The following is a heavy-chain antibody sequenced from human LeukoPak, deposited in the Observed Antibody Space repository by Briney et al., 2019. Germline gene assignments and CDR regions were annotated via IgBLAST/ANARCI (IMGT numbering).Heavy chain of an antibody. CDR3: VSEGASTIYGMDV. CDR1: VDTFSSYA. D-gene: IGHD5/OR15-5a*01. CDR2: IIPIFGTA. V-gene: IGHV1-69*13. J-gene: IGHJ6*02. Sequence: ASVKVSCKASVDTFSSYAISWVRQAPGQALEWMGGIIPIFGTANYAQKLQGRVTITADESTSTAYMELSSLRSEDTAVYYCVSEGASTIYGMDVWGQGTTVTVSS.